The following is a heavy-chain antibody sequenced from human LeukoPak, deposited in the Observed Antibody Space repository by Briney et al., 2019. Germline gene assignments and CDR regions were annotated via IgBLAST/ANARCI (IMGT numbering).Heavy chain of an antibody. CDR3: ARSARRGPTDAFDI. J-gene: IGHJ3*02. Sequence: PGGSLRLSCAASGFTFSSYGMHWVRQAPGKGLEWVSYISSSSSTIYYADSVKGRFTISRDNAKNSLYLQMNSLRAEDTAVYYCARSARRGPTDAFDIWGQGTMVTVSS. CDR2: ISSSSSTI. CDR1: GFTFSSYG. V-gene: IGHV3-48*01.